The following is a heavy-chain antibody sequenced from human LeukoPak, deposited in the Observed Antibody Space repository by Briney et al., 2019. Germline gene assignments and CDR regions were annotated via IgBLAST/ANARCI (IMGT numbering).Heavy chain of an antibody. CDR2: ISTNGVGT. D-gene: IGHD6-13*01. J-gene: IGHJ4*02. Sequence: GGSLRLSCAASGFTFSNYAMHWVRQAPGKGLECISAISTNGVGTFYANSVKGRFTISRDNSENTLYLQMGSLRAEDKAVYYCARGGQYTSNYIHYWGQGALVTVSS. CDR1: GFTFSNYA. CDR3: ARGGQYTSNYIHY. V-gene: IGHV3-64*01.